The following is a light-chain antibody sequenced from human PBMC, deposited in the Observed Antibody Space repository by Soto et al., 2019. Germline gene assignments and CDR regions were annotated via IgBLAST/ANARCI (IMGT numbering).Light chain of an antibody. CDR1: QSLSGW. J-gene: IGKJ2*01. V-gene: IGKV1-5*03. CDR2: KTS. CDR3: LQYNSLYT. Sequence: DIQMTQSPSTLSASVGDRVTITCRASQSLSGWLAWYQQKPGKAPKLLIYKTSTLESGVPSRLSGSGSGTEFTLTLSSLQPDDFATYYCLQYNSLYTFGQGTKVDIK.